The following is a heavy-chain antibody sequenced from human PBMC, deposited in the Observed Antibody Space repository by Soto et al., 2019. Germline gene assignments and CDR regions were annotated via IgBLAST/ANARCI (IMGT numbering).Heavy chain of an antibody. CDR1: GFTFSSYG. Sequence: PGGSLRLSCAASGFTFSSYGMHWVRQAPGKGLEWVAVISYDGSNKYYADSVKGRFTISRDNSKNTLYLQMNSLRAEDTAVYYCAKAPNWNYLGYWGQGTLVTXSS. V-gene: IGHV3-30*18. D-gene: IGHD1-20*01. CDR2: ISYDGSNK. J-gene: IGHJ4*02. CDR3: AKAPNWNYLGY.